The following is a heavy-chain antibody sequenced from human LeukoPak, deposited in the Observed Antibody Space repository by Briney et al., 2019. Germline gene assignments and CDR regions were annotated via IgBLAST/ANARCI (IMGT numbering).Heavy chain of an antibody. CDR1: GGSISSYY. Sequence: SETLSLTCTVSGGSISSYYWSWIRQPPGKGLEWIGYIYYSGSTNYNPSLKSRVTISVDTSKNQFSLKLSSVTAADTAVYYCARESSSWHDGSAYYFDYRGQGTLVTVSS. CDR3: ARESSSWHDGSAYYFDY. D-gene: IGHD6-13*01. CDR2: IYYSGST. J-gene: IGHJ4*02. V-gene: IGHV4-59*01.